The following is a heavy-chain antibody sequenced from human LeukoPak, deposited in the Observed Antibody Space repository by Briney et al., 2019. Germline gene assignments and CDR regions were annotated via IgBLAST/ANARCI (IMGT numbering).Heavy chain of an antibody. D-gene: IGHD6-19*01. CDR2: IYYSGST. Sequence: SETLSLTCTVSGGSISSYYWSWIRQPPGKGLEWIGYIYYSGSTNYNPFLKSRVTISVDTSKNQFSLKLSSVTAADTAVYYCARTAGIAVAGTDYWGQGTLVTVSS. V-gene: IGHV4-59*08. J-gene: IGHJ4*02. CDR3: ARTAGIAVAGTDY. CDR1: GGSISSYY.